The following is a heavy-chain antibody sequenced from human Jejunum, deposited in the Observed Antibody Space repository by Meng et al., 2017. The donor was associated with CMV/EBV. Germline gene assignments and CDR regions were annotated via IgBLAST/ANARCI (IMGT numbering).Heavy chain of an antibody. CDR1: GFSITSNS. CDR3: ARACRQVSNCYLDS. J-gene: IGHJ4*02. Sequence: SGFSITSNSTTWVRQAPGKGLEWVSFIRNDGSTTYTASVQGRFTISRDNSKNTVYLQMNSLRAEDTALYYCARACRQVSNCYLDSWGQGTQVTVSS. CDR2: IRNDGST. D-gene: IGHD4-11*01. V-gene: IGHV3-53*01.